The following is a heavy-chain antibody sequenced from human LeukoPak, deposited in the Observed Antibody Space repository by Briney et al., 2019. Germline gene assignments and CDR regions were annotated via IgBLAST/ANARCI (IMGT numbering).Heavy chain of an antibody. CDR2: ISSSSSTI. CDR1: GFTFSSYS. CDR3: AREFRGVISYFDY. Sequence: PGGSLRHSCAASGFTFSSYSMNWVRQAPGKGLEWVSYISSSSSTIYYADSVKGRFTISRDNAKNSLYLQMNSLRAEDTAVYYCAREFRGVISYFDYWGQGTLVTVSS. D-gene: IGHD3-10*01. J-gene: IGHJ4*02. V-gene: IGHV3-48*01.